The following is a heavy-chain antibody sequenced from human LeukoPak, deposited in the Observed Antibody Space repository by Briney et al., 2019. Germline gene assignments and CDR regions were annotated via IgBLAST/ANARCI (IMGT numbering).Heavy chain of an antibody. CDR2: IRTRGYI. J-gene: IGHJ6*03. Sequence: GRSLRLSCEASGFTFSSYNMNWVRQAPGKGWEWVSSIRTRGYIYSADSVKGRFTISRDNTKISLYLQMNSLRPEDTAVYYCARDPYSGSYGDYYYYYMDVWGKGTTVTISS. V-gene: IGHV3-21*01. CDR3: ARDPYSGSYGDYYYYYMDV. D-gene: IGHD1-26*01. CDR1: GFTFSSYN.